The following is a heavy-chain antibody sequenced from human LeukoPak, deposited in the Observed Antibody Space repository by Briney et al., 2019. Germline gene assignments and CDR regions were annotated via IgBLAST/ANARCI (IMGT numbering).Heavy chain of an antibody. J-gene: IGHJ4*02. Sequence: PGRSLRLSCAASGFTFSSYGMHWVRQAPGKGLEWVAVIWYGGSNKYYADSVKGRFTISRDNSKNTLYLQMNSLRAEDTAVYYCAKEGTPYCGGDCYFDYWGQGTLVTVSS. V-gene: IGHV3-30*18. D-gene: IGHD2-21*01. CDR1: GFTFSSYG. CDR3: AKEGTPYCGGDCYFDY. CDR2: IWYGGSNK.